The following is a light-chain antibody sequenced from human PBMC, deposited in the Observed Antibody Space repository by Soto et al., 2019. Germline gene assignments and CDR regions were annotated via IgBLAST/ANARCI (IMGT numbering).Light chain of an antibody. CDR1: QAISSY. Sequence: ACAGDQVSIICRASQAISSYLAWYQQKPGRAPKLLIYAASTLQSGVPSRFSGSGSGTEFTLTITSLQPEDFATYSCEQANCPPLTFGQGTRLE. CDR2: AAS. CDR3: EQANCPPLT. J-gene: IGKJ5*01. V-gene: IGKV1-9*01.